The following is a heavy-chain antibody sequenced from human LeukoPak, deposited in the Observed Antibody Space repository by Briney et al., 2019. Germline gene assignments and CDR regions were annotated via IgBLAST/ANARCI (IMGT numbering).Heavy chain of an antibody. V-gene: IGHV3-48*03. CDR3: ARDGGRLADFYFDS. D-gene: IGHD3-3*01. CDR1: GFTISDYE. Sequence: PGGSLRLSCVASGFTISDYEMNWVRQAPGKGLEWLSYIGFSVDTIHYADSVKGRFIISRDNAAKNLYLQMNSLRAEDTAVYYCARDGGRLADFYFDSWGQGCLVTVSS. CDR2: IGFSVDTI. J-gene: IGHJ4*02.